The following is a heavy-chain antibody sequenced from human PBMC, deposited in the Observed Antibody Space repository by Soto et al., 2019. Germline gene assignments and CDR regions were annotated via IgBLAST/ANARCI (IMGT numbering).Heavy chain of an antibody. Sequence: PSETLSLICAVYGGSFSGYYWSWIRQPPGKGLEWIGEINHSGSTNYNPSLKSRVTISVDTSKNQFSLKLSSVTAADTAVYYCARGLTGDYWGQGTLVTVSS. V-gene: IGHV4-34*01. J-gene: IGHJ4*02. CDR3: ARGLTGDY. CDR1: GGSFSGYY. CDR2: INHSGST.